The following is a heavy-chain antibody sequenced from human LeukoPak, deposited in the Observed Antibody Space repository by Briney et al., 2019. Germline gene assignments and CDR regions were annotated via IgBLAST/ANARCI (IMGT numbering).Heavy chain of an antibody. CDR3: ARASGDKCSSTSCPYFDY. V-gene: IGHV4-59*01. Sequence: PSETLSLTCTVSGGSISSYYWSWIRQPPGKGLEWIGYIYYSGSTNYNPSLKSRATISVDTSKNQFSLKLSSVTAADTAVYYCARASGDKCSSTSCPYFDYWGQGTLVTVSS. J-gene: IGHJ4*02. CDR1: GGSISSYY. CDR2: IYYSGST. D-gene: IGHD2-2*01.